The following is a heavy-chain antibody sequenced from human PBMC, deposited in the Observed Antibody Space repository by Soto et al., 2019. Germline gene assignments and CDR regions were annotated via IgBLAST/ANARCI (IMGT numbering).Heavy chain of an antibody. V-gene: IGHV3-49*03. CDR1: GFTFGDYA. D-gene: IGHD2-2*01. CDR3: TRVGVLVPAAPVSTYYMDV. Sequence: GSLRLSCTASGFTFGDYAMSWFRQAQGKGLEWVGFIRSKAYGGTTEYAASVKGRFTISRDDSKSIAYLQMNSLKTEDTAVYYCTRVGVLVPAAPVSTYYMDVWGKGTTVTVSS. J-gene: IGHJ6*03. CDR2: IRSKAYGGTT.